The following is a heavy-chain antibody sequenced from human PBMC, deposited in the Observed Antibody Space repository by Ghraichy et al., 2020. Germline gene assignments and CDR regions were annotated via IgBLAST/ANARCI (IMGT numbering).Heavy chain of an antibody. CDR3: AKDLRKQQLVEGHDY. D-gene: IGHD6-13*01. CDR1: GFTFSSYA. V-gene: IGHV3-23*01. J-gene: IGHJ4*02. CDR2: ISGSGGST. Sequence: GESLNISCAASGFTFSSYAMSWVRQAPGKGLEWVSAISGSGGSTYYADSVKGRFTISRDNSKNTLYLQMNSLRAEDTAVYYCAKDLRKQQLVEGHDYWGQGTLVTVSS.